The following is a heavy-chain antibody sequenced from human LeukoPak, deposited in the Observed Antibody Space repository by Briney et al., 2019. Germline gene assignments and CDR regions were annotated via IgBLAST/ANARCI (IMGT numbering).Heavy chain of an antibody. D-gene: IGHD1-26*01. V-gene: IGHV4-34*01. CDR3: ARHGHYGGSYSVMFDY. Sequence: SETLSLTCAVYGGSFSGYYWSWIRQPPGKGLEWIGEINHSGSTNYNPSLKSRVTISVDTSKNQFSLKLSSVTAADTAVYYCARHGHYGGSYSVMFDYWGQGTLVTVSS. CDR1: GGSFSGYY. CDR2: INHSGST. J-gene: IGHJ4*02.